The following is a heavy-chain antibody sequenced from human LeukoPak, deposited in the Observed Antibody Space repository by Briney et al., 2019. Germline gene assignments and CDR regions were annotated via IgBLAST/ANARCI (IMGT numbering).Heavy chain of an antibody. CDR2: ISAYNGNT. J-gene: IGHJ4*02. D-gene: IGHD3-16*01. CDR3: ASSRELWTHFDY. CDR1: GYTFTSYG. V-gene: IGHV1-18*01. Sequence: ASVKVSCKASGYTFTSYGISWVRQAPGQGLEWMGWISAYNGNTNYAQKLQGRVTMTTDTSTSTPYMELRSLRSDDTAVYYCASSRELWTHFDYWGQGTLVTVSS.